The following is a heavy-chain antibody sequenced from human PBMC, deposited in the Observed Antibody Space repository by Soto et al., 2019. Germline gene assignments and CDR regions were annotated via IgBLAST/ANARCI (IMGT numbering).Heavy chain of an antibody. D-gene: IGHD6-19*01. J-gene: IGHJ4*02. CDR1: GVSISSGFYF. Sequence: PSETLSLTCTVSGVSISSGFYFWGWVRQPPGKGLEWIGTIYYSGSTYYTPSLKSRVTISVDTSKNQFSLKLSSVTAADTAVYYCARDGRYSSGWYYFDYWGQGTLVTVSS. CDR2: IYYSGST. CDR3: ARDGRYSSGWYYFDY. V-gene: IGHV4-39*07.